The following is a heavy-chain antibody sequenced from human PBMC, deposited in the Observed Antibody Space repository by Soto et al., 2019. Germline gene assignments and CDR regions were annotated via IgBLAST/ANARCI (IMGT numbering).Heavy chain of an antibody. V-gene: IGHV1-18*01. Sequence: ASVKVSCKASGYTFTSYGISWVRQAPGQGLEWIGWIIVYNGNTNYAQKFQERVTITRDTSTSTAYMELSSLRSEDTAVYYCAAISDYDILTGYYPFDYWGQGTLVTVSS. J-gene: IGHJ4*02. CDR3: AAISDYDILTGYYPFDY. D-gene: IGHD3-9*01. CDR2: IIVYNGNT. CDR1: GYTFTSYG.